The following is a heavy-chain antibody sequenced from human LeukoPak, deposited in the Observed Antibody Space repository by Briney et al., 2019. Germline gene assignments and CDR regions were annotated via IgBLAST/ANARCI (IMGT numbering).Heavy chain of an antibody. CDR2: MSYSGRT. V-gene: IGHV4-39*07. D-gene: IGHD3-22*01. CDR3: ARGPYSYDSSGAFDI. Sequence: PSETLSLTCTVSGGSISISNYYWGWIRQPPGKGLEWIGSMSYSGRTYYNPSLKTRVTVSVDTSKNQFSLKLSSVTAADTAVYFCARGPYSYDSSGAFDIWGQGTMVTVSS. J-gene: IGHJ3*02. CDR1: GGSISISNYY.